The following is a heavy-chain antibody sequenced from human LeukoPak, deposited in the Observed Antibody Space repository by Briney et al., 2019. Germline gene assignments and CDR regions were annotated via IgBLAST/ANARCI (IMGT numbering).Heavy chain of an antibody. J-gene: IGHJ4*02. CDR3: ASIGPSGSYLDY. CDR2: IGGSGSFI. D-gene: IGHD3-10*01. Sequence: GGSLRLSCAGSGFRFSTYSIKWVRQAPGKGLEWVSHIGGSGSFIYYADSVRGRFTISRDNSKNTLYLQMNSLRAEDTAVYYCASIGPSGSYLDYWGQGTLVTVSS. V-gene: IGHV3-48*01. CDR1: GFRFSTYS.